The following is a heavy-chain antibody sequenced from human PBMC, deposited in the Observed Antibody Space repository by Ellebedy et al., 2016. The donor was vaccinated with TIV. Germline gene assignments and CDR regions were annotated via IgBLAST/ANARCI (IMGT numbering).Heavy chain of an antibody. V-gene: IGHV1-69*13. D-gene: IGHD5-18*01. J-gene: IGHJ3*02. CDR3: ARGITETPRVPYTAMVTGNAFDI. CDR1: GYTLTELS. Sequence: ASVKVSCKVSGYTLTELSMHWVRQAPGQGLEWMGGIIPIFGTANYAQKFQGRVTITADESTSTAYMELSSLRSEDTAVYYCARGITETPRVPYTAMVTGNAFDIWGQGTMVTVSS. CDR2: IIPIFGTA.